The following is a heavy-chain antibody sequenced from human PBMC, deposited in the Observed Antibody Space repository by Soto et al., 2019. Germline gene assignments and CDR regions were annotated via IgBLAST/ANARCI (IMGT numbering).Heavy chain of an antibody. CDR2: ISYDGSNK. CDR3: AKVSDIVVVPAAMDYGMDV. J-gene: IGHJ6*02. Sequence: VQLLESGGGLVQPGGSLRLSCAASGFTFSSYGMHWVRQAPGKGLEWVAVISYDGSNKYYADSVKGRFTISRDNSKNTLYLQMNSLRAEDTAVYYCAKVSDIVVVPAAMDYGMDVWGQGTTVTVSS. V-gene: IGHV3-30*18. CDR1: GFTFSSYG. D-gene: IGHD2-2*01.